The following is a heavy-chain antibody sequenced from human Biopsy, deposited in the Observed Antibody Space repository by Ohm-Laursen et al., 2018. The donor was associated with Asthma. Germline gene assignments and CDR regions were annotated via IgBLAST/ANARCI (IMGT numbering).Heavy chain of an antibody. CDR1: GASSITTTNY. CDR3: ARRWSGTGWHDTYSWLDP. V-gene: IGHV4-39*01. CDR2: IYYSGTT. D-gene: IGHD1-1*01. J-gene: IGHJ5*01. Sequence: GTLSLTCTVSGASSITTTNYWAWIRQPPGERLEWVGSIYYSGTTIYNWSLKSRLSLSVDTSRNQFSLRLRSVTAADTAVYYCARRWSGTGWHDTYSWLDPWGRGTQVIVSS.